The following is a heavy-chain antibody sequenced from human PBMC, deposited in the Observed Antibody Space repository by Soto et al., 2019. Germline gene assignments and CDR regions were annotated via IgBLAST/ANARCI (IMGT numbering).Heavy chain of an antibody. J-gene: IGHJ6*02. D-gene: IGHD3-16*01. CDR2: IGTVGDP. Sequence: EQLVESGGGWVQPGGSLRLSCVASGFSLGSYDMHWVRQIKGKGLEWVSGIGTVGDPFYPGSVKGRFTISRENANNSLTPKINSLSGGDTDVYYCAMSRGGRKDGMFPASKGGFFYNGMHVWGQGTTVTVSS. V-gene: IGHV3-13*05. CDR1: GFSLGSYD. CDR3: AMSRGGRKDGMFPASKGGFFYNGMHV.